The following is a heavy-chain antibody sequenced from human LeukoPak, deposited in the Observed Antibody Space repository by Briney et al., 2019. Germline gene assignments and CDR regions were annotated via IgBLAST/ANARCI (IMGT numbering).Heavy chain of an antibody. Sequence: ASVKVSCKASGYTFTSHGINWVRQATGQGLEWMGWMNPNSGNTGYAQKFQGRVTMTRNTSISTAYMELSSLRSEDTAVYYCARGYYDILTGYYGFDPWGQGTLVTVSS. CDR2: MNPNSGNT. J-gene: IGHJ5*02. CDR3: ARGYYDILTGYYGFDP. CDR1: GYTFTSHG. V-gene: IGHV1-8*02. D-gene: IGHD3-9*01.